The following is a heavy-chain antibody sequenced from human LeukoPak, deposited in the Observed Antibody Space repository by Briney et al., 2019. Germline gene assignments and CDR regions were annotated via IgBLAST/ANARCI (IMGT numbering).Heavy chain of an antibody. CDR2: IIPIFGTA. Sequence: SVKVSCKASGGTFSSYAISWVRQAPGQGLEWMGGIIPIFGTANYAQKFQGRVTMTTDTSTSTAYMELRSLRSDDTAVYYCARGVAAAGLFDYWGQGTLVTVSS. CDR3: ARGVAAAGLFDY. J-gene: IGHJ4*02. CDR1: GGTFSSYA. V-gene: IGHV1-69*05. D-gene: IGHD6-13*01.